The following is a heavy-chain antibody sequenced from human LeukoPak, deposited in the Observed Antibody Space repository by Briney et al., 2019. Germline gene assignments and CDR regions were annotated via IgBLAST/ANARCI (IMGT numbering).Heavy chain of an antibody. CDR1: GYTFTGYY. Sequence: ASVKVSCKASGYTFTGYYMHWVRQATGQGLEWMGWMNPNSGNTGYAQKFQGRVTMTRNTSISTAYMELSSLRSEDTAVYYCAFSSGWLTIPDYWGQGTLVTVSS. V-gene: IGHV1-8*02. CDR2: MNPNSGNT. D-gene: IGHD6-19*01. CDR3: AFSSGWLTIPDY. J-gene: IGHJ4*02.